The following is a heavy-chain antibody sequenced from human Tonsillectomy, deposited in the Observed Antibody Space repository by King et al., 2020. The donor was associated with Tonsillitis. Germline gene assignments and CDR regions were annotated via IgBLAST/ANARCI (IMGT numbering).Heavy chain of an antibody. CDR3: ATEYGDFPDY. J-gene: IGHJ4*02. CDR2: IRSSISTK. CDR1: GFTFSTYS. D-gene: IGHD4-17*01. V-gene: IGHV3-48*02. Sequence: DVQLVESGGALVQPGGSLRLSCAASGFTFSTYSMNWVRQAPGKGLEWVSYIRSSISTKYYADSVKGRFTISRDNAKNSLYLQMNSLRDEDTAVYYCATEYGDFPDYWGQGTLVTVSS.